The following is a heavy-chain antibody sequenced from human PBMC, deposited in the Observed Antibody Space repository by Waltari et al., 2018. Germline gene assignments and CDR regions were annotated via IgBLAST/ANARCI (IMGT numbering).Heavy chain of an antibody. CDR1: GFTFSSYS. D-gene: IGHD3-16*01. CDR2: ISSSSSYI. Sequence: EVQLVESGGGLVKPGGSLRLSCAASGFTFSSYSMNWVRQAPGKGLWWVSSISSSSSYIYYADSVKGRFTIVRDNAKNSLYLQMNSLRAEDTAVYYCARDGLGDDYSDLYYFDYWGQGTLVTVSS. V-gene: IGHV3-21*03. CDR3: ARDGLGDDYSDLYYFDY. J-gene: IGHJ4*02.